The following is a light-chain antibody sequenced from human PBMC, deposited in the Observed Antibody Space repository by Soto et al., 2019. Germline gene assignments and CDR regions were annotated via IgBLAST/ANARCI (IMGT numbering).Light chain of an antibody. CDR3: CSYAGGSSVV. J-gene: IGLJ2*01. V-gene: IGLV2-23*02. CDR1: SSDVGNYNL. CDR2: EVT. Sequence: QSALAQPASVSGSPGQSITISCTGTSSDVGNYNLVSWYQHHPGKAPKVMIYEVTRRPSGVSHRFSASKSGNTASLTISGLQADDEDDYYCCSYAGGSSVVFGGGTKLTVL.